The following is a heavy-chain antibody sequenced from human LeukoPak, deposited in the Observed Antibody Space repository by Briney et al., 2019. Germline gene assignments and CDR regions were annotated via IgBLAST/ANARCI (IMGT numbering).Heavy chain of an antibody. CDR3: AQAAWAVVSTISPLYDILPGGAFDI. V-gene: IGHV3-9*01. D-gene: IGHD3-9*01. J-gene: IGHJ3*02. CDR2: ISLNSGSI. CDR1: GLTFDDYA. Sequence: GRSLRLSCAASGLTFDDYAMHGVRQSPGKGLEWVSGISLNSGSIGYADSVKGRFTISRDNAKTSLYLQMNSLRAEDTALYYCAQAAWAVVSTISPLYDILPGGAFDIWGQGTMVTVSS.